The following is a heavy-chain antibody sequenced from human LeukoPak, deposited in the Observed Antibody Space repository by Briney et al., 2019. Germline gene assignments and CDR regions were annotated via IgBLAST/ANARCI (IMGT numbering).Heavy chain of an antibody. J-gene: IGHJ4*02. Sequence: GGSLRLSCAASGFTFSDYYMSWIRQAPGKGLEWVSYISTSGSNIYYADSVRGRFTISRDDAKNSLYLQMSSLRAEDTAVYYCAGSGGSSCFLGCGFDYWGQGTLVTVSS. CDR1: GFTFSDYY. V-gene: IGHV3-11*04. CDR2: ISTSGSNI. CDR3: AGSGGSSCFLGCGFDY. D-gene: IGHD2-15*01.